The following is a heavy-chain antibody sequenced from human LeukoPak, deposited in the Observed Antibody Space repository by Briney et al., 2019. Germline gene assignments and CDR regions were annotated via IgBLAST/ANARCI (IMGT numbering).Heavy chain of an antibody. CDR2: ISDSGSAA. D-gene: IGHD5-12*01. CDR3: AKDMQTWPRFPDY. J-gene: IGHJ4*02. CDR1: GFSFSNYA. Sequence: GGSLRLSCGASGFSFSNYAMTWVRQAPGKGLEWVSGISDSGSAAFYADSVKGRFTSSRDNPKNTLYLQINSLRAEDTAVYYCAKDMQTWPRFPDYWGQGTLVTVSS. V-gene: IGHV3-23*01.